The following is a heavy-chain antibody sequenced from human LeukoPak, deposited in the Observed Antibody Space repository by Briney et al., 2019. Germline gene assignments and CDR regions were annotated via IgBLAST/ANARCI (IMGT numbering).Heavy chain of an antibody. V-gene: IGHV1-2*02. D-gene: IGHD3-10*01. CDR1: GYVFTAYY. CDR3: ARDEEMTSGSGAGYCFEH. Sequence: ASVKVSCKASGYVFTAYYIHWVRRAPGQGLEWVAWINPNTGGTNYAQNFQGRVSLTRDTSISTAYMELRGLRFDDTALYYCARDEEMTSGSGAGYCFEHWGQGTLDTVSS. J-gene: IGHJ4*02. CDR2: INPNTGGT.